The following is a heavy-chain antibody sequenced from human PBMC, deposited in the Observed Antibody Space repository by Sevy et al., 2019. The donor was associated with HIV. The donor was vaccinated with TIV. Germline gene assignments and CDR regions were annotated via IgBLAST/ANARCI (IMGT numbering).Heavy chain of an antibody. V-gene: IGHV1-69*13. Sequence: ASVKVSCKASGGTFSSYAISWVRQAPGQGLEWMGGIIPIFGTANYAQKFQGRVTITADESTSTAYMELSSLRSEDTAVYYCAIRECYCSSTSCPFDYWGQGTLVTVSS. D-gene: IGHD2-2*01. CDR1: GGTFSSYA. J-gene: IGHJ4*02. CDR3: AIRECYCSSTSCPFDY. CDR2: IIPIFGTA.